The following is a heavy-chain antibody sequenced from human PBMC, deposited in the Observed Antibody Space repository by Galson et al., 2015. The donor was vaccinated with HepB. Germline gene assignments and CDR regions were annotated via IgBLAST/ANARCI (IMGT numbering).Heavy chain of an antibody. CDR2: ISYDGSNK. D-gene: IGHD6-19*01. CDR1: GFTFSSYA. CDR3: ARAAYSSGWYDFDY. Sequence: SLRLSCAASGFTFSSYAMSWVRQAPGKGLEWVAVISYDGSNKYYADSVKGRFTISRDNSKNTLYLQMNSLRAEDTAVYYCARAAYSSGWYDFDYWGQGTLVTVSS. V-gene: IGHV3-30*04. J-gene: IGHJ4*02.